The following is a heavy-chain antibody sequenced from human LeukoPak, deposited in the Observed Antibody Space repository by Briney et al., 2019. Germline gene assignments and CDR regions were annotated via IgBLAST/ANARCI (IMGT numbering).Heavy chain of an antibody. CDR3: AREFRFGLLDI. V-gene: IGHV4-34*01. CDR2: INHSGST. Sequence: SETLSLTCAVYGGSFSGYYWSWIRQPPGKGLEWIGEINHSGSTNYNPSLKSRVTISVDTSKNQFSLKLSSVTAADTAVYYCAREFRFGLLDIWGQGTMVTVSS. CDR1: GGSFSGYY. D-gene: IGHD3-10*01. J-gene: IGHJ3*02.